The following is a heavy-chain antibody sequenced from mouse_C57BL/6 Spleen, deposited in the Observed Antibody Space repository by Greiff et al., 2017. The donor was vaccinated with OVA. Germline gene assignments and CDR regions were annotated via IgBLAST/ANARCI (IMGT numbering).Heavy chain of an antibody. Sequence: VKLQQPGAELVKPGASVKVSCKASGYTFTSYWMHWVKQRPGQGLEWIGRIHPSDSDTNYNQKFKGKATLTVDKSSSTAYMQLSSLTSEDSAVYYCAIGTTDYGSNLFDYWGQGTTLTVSS. V-gene: IGHV1-74*04. D-gene: IGHD1-1*01. CDR2: IHPSDSDT. CDR1: GYTFTSYW. CDR3: AIGTTDYGSNLFDY. J-gene: IGHJ2*01.